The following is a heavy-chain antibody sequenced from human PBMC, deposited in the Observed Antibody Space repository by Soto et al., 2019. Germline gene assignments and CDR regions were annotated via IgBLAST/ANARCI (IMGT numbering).Heavy chain of an antibody. CDR1: GFTFSGCA. V-gene: IGHV3-73*01. Sequence: PGGSLRLSCAASGFTFSGCAMHWVRRASGKGLEWLGRIRSKPNNYATEYAASVQGRFTISRDDSKNTAYLEMNSLKTEDTAVYYCTRWAYSYGWYFDYWGQGALVTVSP. J-gene: IGHJ4*02. CDR3: TRWAYSYGWYFDY. D-gene: IGHD6-19*01. CDR2: IRSKPNNYAT.